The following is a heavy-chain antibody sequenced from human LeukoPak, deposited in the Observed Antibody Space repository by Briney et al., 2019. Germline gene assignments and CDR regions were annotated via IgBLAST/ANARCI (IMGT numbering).Heavy chain of an antibody. D-gene: IGHD1-14*01. Sequence: PSETLSLTCAVYGGSFSGYYWSWIRQPPGKGLEWIGEINHSGSTNYNPSLKSRVTISVDTSKNQFSLKLSSVTAADTAVYYCARRAGRPNHYFDYWGQGTLVTVSS. CDR2: INHSGST. CDR3: ARRAGRPNHYFDY. CDR1: GGSFSGYY. J-gene: IGHJ4*02. V-gene: IGHV4-34*01.